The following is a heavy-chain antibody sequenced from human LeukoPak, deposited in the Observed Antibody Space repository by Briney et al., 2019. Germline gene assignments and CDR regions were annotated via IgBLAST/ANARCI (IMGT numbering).Heavy chain of an antibody. CDR3: ARGGGWYGYYYYMDV. CDR2: ISSSSSYI. Sequence: GGSLRLSCAASGFSFSSYDMNWVRQAPGKGLEWVSSISSSSSYIYYADSVKGRFTISRDNSKNSLFLQMNSLRAEDTAVYYCARGGGWYGYYYYMDVWGKGTTVTVSS. CDR1: GFSFSSYD. J-gene: IGHJ6*03. V-gene: IGHV3-21*01. D-gene: IGHD6-19*01.